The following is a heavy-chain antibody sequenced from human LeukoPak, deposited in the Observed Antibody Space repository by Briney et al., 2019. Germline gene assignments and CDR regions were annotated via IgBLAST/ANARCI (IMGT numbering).Heavy chain of an antibody. Sequence: GGSLRLSCAASGFTVSSNYMSWVRQAPGKGLEWVSVIYSGGSTYYADSVKGRFTISRDNSKNTLYLQMNSLRAEDTAVYYCAGTVGSLSKYYFDYWGQGTLVTVSS. CDR3: AGTVGSLSKYYFDY. V-gene: IGHV3-53*01. D-gene: IGHD3-10*01. J-gene: IGHJ4*02. CDR2: IYSGGST. CDR1: GFTVSSNY.